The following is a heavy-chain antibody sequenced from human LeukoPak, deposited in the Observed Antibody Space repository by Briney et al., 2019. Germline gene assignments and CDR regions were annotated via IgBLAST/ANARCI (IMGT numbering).Heavy chain of an antibody. V-gene: IGHV1-18*01. D-gene: IGHD3-3*01. CDR2: ISAYNGNT. CDR1: GYTFTSYG. CDR3: ARILTRITIFGLVIETRDAFDI. J-gene: IGHJ3*02. Sequence: ASVKVSCKASGYTFTSYGISWVRQAPGQGLEWMGWISAYNGNTNYAQKLQGRVTMTTDTSTSTAYMELRSLRSDDTAVYYCARILTRITIFGLVIETRDAFDIWGQGTMVTVSS.